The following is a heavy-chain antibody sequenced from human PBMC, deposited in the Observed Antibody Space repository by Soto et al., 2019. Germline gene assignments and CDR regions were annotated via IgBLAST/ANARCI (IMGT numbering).Heavy chain of an antibody. CDR1: GGSISSGGYY. J-gene: IGHJ4*02. CDR3: ARDRYDSSGYYSDY. Sequence: SESRSLTCTVSGGSISSGGYYWSWIRQHPGKGLEWIGYTYYSGSTYYNPSLKSLVTISVDTSKNQFSLKLSSVTAADTAVYYCARDRYDSSGYYSDYWGQGTLVTVSS. CDR2: TYYSGST. D-gene: IGHD3-22*01. V-gene: IGHV4-31*01.